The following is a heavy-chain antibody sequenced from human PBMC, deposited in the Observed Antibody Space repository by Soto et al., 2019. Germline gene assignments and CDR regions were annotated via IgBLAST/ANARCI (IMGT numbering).Heavy chain of an antibody. CDR3: VRTHGGYTAYYGMDV. CDR2: VRWDDEK. D-gene: IGHD5-12*01. Sequence: SGPTLVNPSQTLTLTCTFSGFSLNTGGMCLSWVRQPTGKALEWLAVVRWDDEKHFSTSLRNRISVSKDASGDRVVLTMANMDPADIGTYYCVRTHGGYTAYYGMDVWGPGTTVTVSS. V-gene: IGHV2-70*19. CDR1: GFSLNTGGMC. J-gene: IGHJ6*02.